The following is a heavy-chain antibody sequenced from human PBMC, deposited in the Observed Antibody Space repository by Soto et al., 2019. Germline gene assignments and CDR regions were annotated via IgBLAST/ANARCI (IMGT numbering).Heavy chain of an antibody. D-gene: IGHD3-10*01. CDR3: ASRGSMVRGVTFDY. CDR2: IIPIFGTA. J-gene: IGHJ4*02. Sequence: QVQLVQSGAEVKKPGSSVKVSCKASGGTFSSYAISWVRQAPGQGLEWMGGIIPIFGTANYAQKFQGRVTTTAAESTSTAYMGLSSMGSEYTAVYYCASRGSMVRGVTFDYWGQGTLVTVSS. V-gene: IGHV1-69*01. CDR1: GGTFSSYA.